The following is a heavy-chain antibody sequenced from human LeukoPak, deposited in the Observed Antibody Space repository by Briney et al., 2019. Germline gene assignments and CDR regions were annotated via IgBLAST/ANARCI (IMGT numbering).Heavy chain of an antibody. CDR1: GYSFTSYG. CDR3: ASAEVVVPDAIGDDVGI. CDR2: ISAYNGDT. D-gene: IGHD2-2*01. J-gene: IGHJ3*02. Sequence: ASVKVSCKASGYSFTSYGISWVRQAPAQGLEWMGWISAYNGDTNYAQKLQGRVTMTTDTSTSTAYMELRSLRYDGAAVCYCASAEVVVPDAIGDDVGIWGKGTMVTVS. V-gene: IGHV1-18*01.